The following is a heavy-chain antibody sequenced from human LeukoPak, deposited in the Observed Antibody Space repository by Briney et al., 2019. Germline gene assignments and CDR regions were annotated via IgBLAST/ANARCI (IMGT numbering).Heavy chain of an antibody. D-gene: IGHD3-10*01. CDR1: GFTFSSYA. J-gene: IGHJ4*02. CDR2: ISGSGGST. CDR3: AKDYYGSGSPYYFDY. V-gene: IGHV3-23*01. Sequence: GSLRLSCAASGFTFSSYAMSWVRQAPGKGLEWVSAISGSGGSTYYADSVKGRFTISRDNSKNTLYLQMNSLRAEDTAVYYCAKDYYGSGSPYYFDYWGQGTLVTVSS.